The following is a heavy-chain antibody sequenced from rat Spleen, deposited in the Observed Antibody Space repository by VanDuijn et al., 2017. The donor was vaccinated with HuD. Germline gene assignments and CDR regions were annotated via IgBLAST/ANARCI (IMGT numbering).Heavy chain of an antibody. Sequence: EVQLVESGGGLVQPGRSLKLSCAASGFTFSDYYMVWVRQAPKKGLEWVASISYEGSTTYYGDSVKGRFTISRDNAKSTLYLQMNSLRSEDTATYYCARLGGSPDYWGQGVMVTVSS. D-gene: IGHD1-4*01. V-gene: IGHV5-22*01. CDR2: ISYEGSTT. J-gene: IGHJ2*01. CDR1: GFTFSDYY. CDR3: ARLGGSPDY.